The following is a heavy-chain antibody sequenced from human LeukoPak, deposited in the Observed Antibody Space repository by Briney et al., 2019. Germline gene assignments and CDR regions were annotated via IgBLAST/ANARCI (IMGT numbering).Heavy chain of an antibody. V-gene: IGHV3-21*01. Sequence: KPWGSLRLSCAASGFTFSSYSMNWVRQAPGKGLEWVSSISSSSSYIYYADSVKGRFTISRDNAKNSLYLQMNSLRAEDTAVYYCARDPGATTGYWGQGTLLTVSS. D-gene: IGHD1-26*01. CDR1: GFTFSSYS. CDR3: ARDPGATTGY. CDR2: ISSSSSYI. J-gene: IGHJ4*02.